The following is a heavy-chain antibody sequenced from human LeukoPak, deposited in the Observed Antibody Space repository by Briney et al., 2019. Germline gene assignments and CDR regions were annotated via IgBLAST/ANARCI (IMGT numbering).Heavy chain of an antibody. CDR1: GFSFSTYV. CDR3: ARTGVTTYYYYYYYMDV. Sequence: GRSLRLSCAASGFSFSTYVMHWVRQAPGKGLEWVAVISYDGSNKYYADSVKGRFTISRDNSKNTLYLQMNSLRAEDTAVYYCARTGVTTYYYYYYYMDVWGKGTTVTVSS. D-gene: IGHD1-26*01. J-gene: IGHJ6*03. V-gene: IGHV3-30*01. CDR2: ISYDGSNK.